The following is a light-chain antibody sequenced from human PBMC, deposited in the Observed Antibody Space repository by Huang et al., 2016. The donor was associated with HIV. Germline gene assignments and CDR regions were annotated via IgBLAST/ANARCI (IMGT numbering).Light chain of an antibody. CDR2: GVS. J-gene: IGKJ2*01. V-gene: IGKV3-15*01. CDR1: QSVKKN. CDR3: QQYNNWPPYD. Sequence: DMVMTQSPGTLSVSPGERATLSCRASQSVKKNLAWYQQNPCQAPRLLISGVSTRDTGVPARFRCNGSEPEFTLTITSVQSEDSAVYYCQQYNNWPPYDFGQGTKLEIK.